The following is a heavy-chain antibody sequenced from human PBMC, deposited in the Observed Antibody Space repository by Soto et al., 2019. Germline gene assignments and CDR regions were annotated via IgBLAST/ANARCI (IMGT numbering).Heavy chain of an antibody. CDR1: GGSISSSSYY. J-gene: IGHJ4*02. V-gene: IGHV4-39*07. CDR3: ARRWGPTFDF. Sequence: SETLSLTCTVSGGSISSSSYYWGWIRQPPGKGLEWIGSIYYSGSTNYNPSLKSRVTISVDTSKNKFSLKLSSVTAADTAVYYCARRWGPTFDFWGQGTLVTVSS. CDR2: IYYSGST. D-gene: IGHD1-26*01.